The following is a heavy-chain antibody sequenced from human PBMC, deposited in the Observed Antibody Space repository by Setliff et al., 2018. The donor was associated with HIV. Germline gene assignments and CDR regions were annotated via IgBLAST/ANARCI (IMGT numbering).Heavy chain of an antibody. V-gene: IGHV4-38-2*01. CDR1: GYSISSGYY. CDR2: IYHSGST. CDR3: ARAVSHVDY. Sequence: LSLTCAISGYSISSGYYWGWIRQPPGKGLEWIGSIYHSGSTYYNPSLKSRVTISVDTSKNQFSLKLSSVTAADTAVYYCARAVSHVDYWGQGTLVTVSS. J-gene: IGHJ4*02. D-gene: IGHD6-19*01.